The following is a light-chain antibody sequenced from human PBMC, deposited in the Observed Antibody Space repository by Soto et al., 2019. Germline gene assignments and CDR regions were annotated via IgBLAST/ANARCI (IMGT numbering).Light chain of an antibody. CDR2: DAS. Sequence: DLQMTQSPSSLSASVGDRVTITCQASQDISNYLNWYQQKPGKAPKLLIYDASNLETGVPSRFSGSGSGTDFTFTISSRQPEDIATYYYQQYDNLPPFTFGPGTKVDIK. CDR3: QQYDNLPPFT. CDR1: QDISNY. V-gene: IGKV1-33*01. J-gene: IGKJ3*01.